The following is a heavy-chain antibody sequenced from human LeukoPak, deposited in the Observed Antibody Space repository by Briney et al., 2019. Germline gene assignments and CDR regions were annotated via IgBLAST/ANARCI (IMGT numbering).Heavy chain of an antibody. J-gene: IGHJ4*02. D-gene: IGHD5-24*01. Sequence: SETLSLTCTVSGGSINNNYWSWIRQPPGKGLEWIGHIYSSGTTQYNPSLKSRVTISVDTSKNQFSLNLNSVAAADTAVYFCARVVSYGYTDYWGQGTLVTVSS. V-gene: IGHV4-59*01. CDR2: IYSSGTT. CDR3: ARVVSYGYTDY. CDR1: GGSINNNY.